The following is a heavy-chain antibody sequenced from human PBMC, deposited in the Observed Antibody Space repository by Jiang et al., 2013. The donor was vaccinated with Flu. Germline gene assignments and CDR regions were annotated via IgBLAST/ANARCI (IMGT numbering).Heavy chain of an antibody. J-gene: IGHJ3*02. Sequence: ELLKPSETLSLTCTVSGGSISSSSYYWGWIRQPPGKGLEWIGSIYYSGSTYYNPSLKSRVTISVDTSKNQFSLKLSSVTAADTAVYYCASPITIFGEHAFDIWGQGTMVTVSS. D-gene: IGHD3-3*01. CDR2: IYYSGST. CDR3: ASPITIFGEHAFDI. CDR1: GGSISSSSYY. V-gene: IGHV4-39*01.